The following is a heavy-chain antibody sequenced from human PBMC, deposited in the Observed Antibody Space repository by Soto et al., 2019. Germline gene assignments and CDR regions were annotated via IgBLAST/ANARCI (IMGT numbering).Heavy chain of an antibody. Sequence: PGGSLRLSCAASGFTFSSYAMSWVRQAPGKGLEWVSAISGSGGSTYYADSVKGRFTISRDNSKNTLYLQMNSLRAEDTAVYYCAKVWNDDFWSGYLNAFDIWGQGTMVTVSS. D-gene: IGHD3-3*01. CDR3: AKVWNDDFWSGYLNAFDI. J-gene: IGHJ3*02. CDR1: GFTFSSYA. CDR2: ISGSGGST. V-gene: IGHV3-23*01.